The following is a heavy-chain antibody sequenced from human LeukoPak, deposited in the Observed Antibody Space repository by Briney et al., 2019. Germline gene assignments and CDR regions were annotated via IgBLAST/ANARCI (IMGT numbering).Heavy chain of an antibody. D-gene: IGHD6-13*01. Sequence: GSLRLSCAASGFTFSSYAMSWVRQAPGKGLEWVSAISGSGGSTYYADSVKGRFTISRDNSKNTPYLQMNSLRAEDTAVYYCAKGPEYSSSWYFDYWGQGTLVTVSS. V-gene: IGHV3-23*01. CDR1: GFTFSSYA. CDR3: AKGPEYSSSWYFDY. J-gene: IGHJ4*02. CDR2: ISGSGGST.